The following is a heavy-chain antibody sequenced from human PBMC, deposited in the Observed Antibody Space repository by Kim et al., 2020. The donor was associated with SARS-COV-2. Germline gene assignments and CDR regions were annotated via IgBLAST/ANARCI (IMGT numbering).Heavy chain of an antibody. CDR3: ARGRGTMVRGVLYGMDV. D-gene: IGHD3-10*01. J-gene: IGHJ6*02. V-gene: IGHV4-34*01. Sequence: LKSRVTISVDTSKNQFSLKLSSVTAADTAVYYCARGRGTMVRGVLYGMDVWGQGTTVTVSS.